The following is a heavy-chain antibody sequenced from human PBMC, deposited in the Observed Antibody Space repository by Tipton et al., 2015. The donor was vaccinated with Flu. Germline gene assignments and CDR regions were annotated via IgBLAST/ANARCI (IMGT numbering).Heavy chain of an antibody. J-gene: IGHJ4*02. CDR1: GGSISTYY. CDR3: VREYGTMDY. D-gene: IGHD1-1*01. V-gene: IGHV4-4*07. Sequence: TLSLTCTVSGGSISTYYWSWIRQPPGKGLEWIGCIHTNGKTDYNPSLKSRVAMSIATSKKQFSLHVTSVTAADTAVYYCVREYGTMDYWGQGRLVTVSS. CDR2: IHTNGKT.